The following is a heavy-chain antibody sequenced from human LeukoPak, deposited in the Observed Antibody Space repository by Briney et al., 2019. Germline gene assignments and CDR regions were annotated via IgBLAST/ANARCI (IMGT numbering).Heavy chain of an antibody. V-gene: IGHV3-9*01. CDR2: TSWNSGSI. J-gene: IGHJ6*02. Sequence: GRSLRRSCAAAAFTFDDYAMHWVRQAPGKGREWVSGTSWNSGSIGYADSVKGRFTISRDNAKNSLYLQLNSLRAEDTALYYCAKGVVYDPLAPYGMDVWGQGTMVTVSS. CDR3: AKGVVYDPLAPYGMDV. D-gene: IGHD3-3*01. CDR1: AFTFDDYA.